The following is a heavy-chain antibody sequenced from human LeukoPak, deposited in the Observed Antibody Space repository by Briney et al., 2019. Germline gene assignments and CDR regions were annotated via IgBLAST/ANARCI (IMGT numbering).Heavy chain of an antibody. J-gene: IGHJ4*02. D-gene: IGHD6-19*01. V-gene: IGHV1-2*02. CDR3: ARGEQWLFSYYFDY. CDR2: INPNSGGT. Sequence: ASVKVSCKASGYTFTGYYMHWVRQAPGQGLEWMGWINPNSGGTNYAQKFQGRVTMTRDTSISTAYMELSRLRSDDTAVYYRARGEQWLFSYYFDYWGQGTLVTASS. CDR1: GYTFTGYY.